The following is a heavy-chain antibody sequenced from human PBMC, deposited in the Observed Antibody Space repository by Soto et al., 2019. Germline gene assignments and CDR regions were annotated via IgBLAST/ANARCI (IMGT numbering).Heavy chain of an antibody. Sequence: SETLSLTCTVSGGSISSGDYYWSWIRQPPGKGLEWIGSIYYSGSTYYNPSLKSRVTISVDTSKNQFSLKLSSVTAADTAVYYCARVIVVVVAATGWFDPWGQGTLVTVSS. CDR2: IYYSGST. J-gene: IGHJ5*02. CDR3: ARVIVVVVAATGWFDP. D-gene: IGHD2-15*01. CDR1: GGSISSGDYY. V-gene: IGHV4-39*01.